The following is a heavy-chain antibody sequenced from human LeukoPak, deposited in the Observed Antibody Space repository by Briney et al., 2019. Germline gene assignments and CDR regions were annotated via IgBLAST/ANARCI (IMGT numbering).Heavy chain of an antibody. CDR3: ARLPRDIVVVPADDGFDI. CDR1: GFSFSTYS. J-gene: IGHJ3*02. D-gene: IGHD2-2*01. CDR2: ISSGSSRI. Sequence: PGGSLRLSCTASGFSFSTYSMNWVRQAPGKGLEWVSSISSGSSRIFYAASLRGRFTISRDNAKSSLYLQMNSLRAEDTAVYYCARLPRDIVVVPADDGFDIWGQGTMVTVSS. V-gene: IGHV3-21*01.